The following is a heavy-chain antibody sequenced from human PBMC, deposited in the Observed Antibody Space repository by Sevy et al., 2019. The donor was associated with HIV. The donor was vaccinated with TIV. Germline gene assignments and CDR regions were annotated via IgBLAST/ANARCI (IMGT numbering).Heavy chain of an antibody. D-gene: IGHD2-15*01. CDR2: ISSSSSYI. J-gene: IGHJ6*02. CDR3: ARDGGPRGYCSGGSCYSDYYYGMDV. V-gene: IGHV3-21*01. Sequence: GGSLRLSCAASGFTFSSYSMNWVRQAPGKGLEWVSSISSSSSYIYYADSVKGRFTISRDNAKNSLYLQMNSLRAEDTAVYYWARDGGPRGYCSGGSCYSDYYYGMDVWGQGTTVTVSS. CDR1: GFTFSSYS.